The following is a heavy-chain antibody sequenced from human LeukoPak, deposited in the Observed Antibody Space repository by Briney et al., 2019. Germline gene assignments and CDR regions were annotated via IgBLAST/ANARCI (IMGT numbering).Heavy chain of an antibody. D-gene: IGHD4-17*01. V-gene: IGHV4-39*07. CDR1: GGSISSRNYY. CDR3: ARGFPTVTHFDY. CDR2: MYYSGTT. Sequence: PSETLSLTCTVSGGSISSRNYYWGWIRQPPGKGLEWIGSMYYSGTTYYNPSLKSRVTISVDTSKNQFSLKLSSVTAADTAVYYCARGFPTVTHFDYWAREPWSPSPQ. J-gene: IGHJ4*02.